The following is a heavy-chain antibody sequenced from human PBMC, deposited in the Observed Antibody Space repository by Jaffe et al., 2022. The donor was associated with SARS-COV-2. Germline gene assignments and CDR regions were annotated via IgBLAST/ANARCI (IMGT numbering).Heavy chain of an antibody. D-gene: IGHD3-22*01. CDR2: IIPILGIA. V-gene: IGHV1-69*02. J-gene: IGHJ4*02. Sequence: QVQLVQSGAEVKKPGSSVKVSCKASGGTFSSYTISWVRQAPGQGLEWMGRIIPILGIANYAQKFQGRVTITADKSTSTAYMELSSLRSEDTAVYYCARGGYYYDSSGYYSTYYFDYWGQGTLVTVSS. CDR3: ARGGYYYDSSGYYSTYYFDY. CDR1: GGTFSSYT.